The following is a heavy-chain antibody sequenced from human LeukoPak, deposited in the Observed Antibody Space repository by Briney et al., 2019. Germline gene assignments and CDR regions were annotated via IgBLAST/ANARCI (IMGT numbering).Heavy chain of an antibody. CDR1: RGSITTSAYY. CDR2: IYCGGST. J-gene: IGHJ6*03. V-gene: IGHV4-39*01. D-gene: IGHD3-16*01. CDR3: ASVSLYPDYIYYMDV. Sequence: SETLSLTCTVSRGSITTSAYYWGWVRQPPGKGLEWIVSIYCGGSTYYNPSLRGRRTISFDTSKNQFSLRLNSVTAADTAVYFCASVSLYPDYIYYMDVWGKGTTVTVSS.